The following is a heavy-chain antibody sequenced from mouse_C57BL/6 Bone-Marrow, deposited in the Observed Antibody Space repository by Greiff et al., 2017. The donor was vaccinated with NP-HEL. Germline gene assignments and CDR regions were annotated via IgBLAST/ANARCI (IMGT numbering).Heavy chain of an antibody. D-gene: IGHD3-2*02. Sequence: QVQLQQSGAELVRPGSSVKLSCKASGYTFTSYWMDWVKQRPGQGLEWIGNIYPSDSETHYNQKFKDKATLTVDKSSSTAYMQLSSLTSEDSAVYYCARGAQAPWFAYWGQGTLVTVSA. J-gene: IGHJ3*01. CDR1: GYTFTSYW. CDR3: ARGAQAPWFAY. CDR2: IYPSDSET. V-gene: IGHV1-61*01.